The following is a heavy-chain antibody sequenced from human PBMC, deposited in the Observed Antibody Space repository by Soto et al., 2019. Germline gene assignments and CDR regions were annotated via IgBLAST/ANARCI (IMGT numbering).Heavy chain of an antibody. CDR2: INSDGSST. CDR3: ASAQFDWLFPDY. CDR1: GFTFSSYW. J-gene: IGHJ4*02. D-gene: IGHD3-9*01. V-gene: IGHV3-74*01. Sequence: GESLKISCAASGFTFSSYWMHWVRQAPGKGLVWVSRINSDGSSTSYADSVKGRFTISRDNAKNTLYLQMNSLRAEDTAVYYCASAQFDWLFPDYWGQGTLVTVSS.